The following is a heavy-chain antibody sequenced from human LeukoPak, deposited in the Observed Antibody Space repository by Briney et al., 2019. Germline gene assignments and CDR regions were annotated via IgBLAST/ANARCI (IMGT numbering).Heavy chain of an antibody. Sequence: ASVKVSCKASGYTFTGYYMHWVRQAPGQGLEWMGWINPNSGGTNYAQKFQGWVTMTRDTSISTAYMELSRLRSDDTAVYYCAIGRDSGSYYSFDYWGQGTLVTVSS. D-gene: IGHD1-26*01. J-gene: IGHJ4*02. CDR1: GYTFTGYY. CDR2: INPNSGGT. CDR3: AIGRDSGSYYSFDY. V-gene: IGHV1-2*04.